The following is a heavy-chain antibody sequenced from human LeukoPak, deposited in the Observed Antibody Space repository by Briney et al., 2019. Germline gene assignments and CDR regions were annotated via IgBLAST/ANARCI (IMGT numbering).Heavy chain of an antibody. D-gene: IGHD5-12*01. Sequence: SETLSLTCAVYGGSFSGYYWSWIRQPPGKGLEWIGEINHSGSTNYNPSLKSRVTISVDTSKNQFSLKLSSVTAADTAVYYCARGGYDLNYYYYMGVWGKGTTVTVSS. CDR3: ARGGYDLNYYYYMGV. J-gene: IGHJ6*03. CDR2: INHSGST. CDR1: GGSFSGYY. V-gene: IGHV4-34*01.